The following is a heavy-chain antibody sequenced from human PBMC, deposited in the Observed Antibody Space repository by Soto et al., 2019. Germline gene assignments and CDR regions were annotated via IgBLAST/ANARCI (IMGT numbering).Heavy chain of an antibody. J-gene: IGHJ5*02. CDR1: GHLFNNHW. CDR2: IFTRDSET. D-gene: IGHD3-10*01. V-gene: IGHV5-51*01. Sequence: PGESLKISCKGPGHLFNNHWIGWVRQTPGKGLEWMGLIFTRDSETKTSPSFQGHVSFSVDNSTNTVYLQWTSLKTTETGIYFCARRYFDSGHGYDLWGQGSLVTVSS. CDR3: ARRYFDSGHGYDL.